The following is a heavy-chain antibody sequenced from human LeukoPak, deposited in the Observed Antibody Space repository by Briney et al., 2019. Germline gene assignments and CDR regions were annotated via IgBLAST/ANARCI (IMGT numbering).Heavy chain of an antibody. CDR1: GFTVSSNY. J-gene: IGHJ4*02. CDR3: AKSRSGSANWALRIFDN. D-gene: IGHD2-15*01. CDR2: ISPGGGTT. Sequence: GGSLRLSCAASGFTVSSNYMSWVRQSPAGGLEWVASISPGGGTTYYADYVKGRFTISRDNSNNSLFVQMNSLGAEDTAVYFCAKSRSGSANWALRIFDNWGQGTLVTVSS. V-gene: IGHV3-23*01.